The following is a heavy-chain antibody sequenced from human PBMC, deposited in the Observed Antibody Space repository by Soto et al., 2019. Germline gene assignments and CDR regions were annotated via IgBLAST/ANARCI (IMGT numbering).Heavy chain of an antibody. V-gene: IGHV1-69*12. Sequence: QVQLVQSGAGVRQPASSVKVSCKTSGGTFSSYAISWVRQAPGQGLEWMGGIVPIVDTSTYAQKFQGGVTITADESTSTVYMELSSLRSDDTAVYYCVRVVAIPGYPDNWGQGTLVTVSS. CDR3: VRVVAIPGYPDN. CDR1: GGTFSSYA. J-gene: IGHJ4*02. D-gene: IGHD5-12*01. CDR2: IVPIVDTS.